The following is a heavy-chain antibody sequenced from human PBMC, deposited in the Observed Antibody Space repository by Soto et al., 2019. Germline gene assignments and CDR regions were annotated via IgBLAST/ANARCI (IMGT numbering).Heavy chain of an antibody. V-gene: IGHV3-33*01. CDR3: AREGYFDWFETNTGGYFDY. Sequence: GGSLRLSCAASGFTFSSYGMHWVRQAPGKGLEWVAVIWYDGSNKYYADSVKGRFTISRDNSKNTLYLQMNSLRAEDTAVYYCAREGYFDWFETNTGGYFDYWGQGTLVTVSS. CDR2: IWYDGSNK. CDR1: GFTFSSYG. D-gene: IGHD3-9*01. J-gene: IGHJ4*02.